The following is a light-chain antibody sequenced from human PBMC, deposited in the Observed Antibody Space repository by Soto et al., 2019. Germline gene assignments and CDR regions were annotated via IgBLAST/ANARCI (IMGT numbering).Light chain of an antibody. CDR1: QSVSSSF. V-gene: IGKV3D-7*01. CDR2: GAS. Sequence: EIVMTQSPATLSLSPGERATLSCRASQSVSSSFLSWYQQKPGQAPRLLIYGASIRATGIPARFSGSGSGTAFTLTISTLQPEDFAIYYCQQDYTLPWTFGQGTKVDIK. CDR3: QQDYTLPWT. J-gene: IGKJ1*01.